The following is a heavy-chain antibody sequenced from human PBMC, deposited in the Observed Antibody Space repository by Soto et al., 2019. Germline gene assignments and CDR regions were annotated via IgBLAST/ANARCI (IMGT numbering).Heavy chain of an antibody. V-gene: IGHV4-4*02. J-gene: IGHJ4*02. Sequence: SETLSLTCAVSGGSISSSNWWSWVRQPPGKGLEWIGEIYHSGSTNYNPSLKSRVTISVDKSKNQFSLKLSSVTAADTAVYYCARAPVYYDSSGYYFLFDYWGQGTLVTVS. CDR3: ARAPVYYDSSGYYFLFDY. CDR2: IYHSGST. D-gene: IGHD3-22*01. CDR1: GGSISSSNW.